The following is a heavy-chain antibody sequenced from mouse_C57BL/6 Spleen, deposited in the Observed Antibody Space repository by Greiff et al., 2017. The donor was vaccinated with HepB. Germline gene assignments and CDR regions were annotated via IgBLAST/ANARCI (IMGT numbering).Heavy chain of an antibody. V-gene: IGHV2-5*01. J-gene: IGHJ3*01. D-gene: IGHD2-2*01. CDR1: GFSLTSYG. Sequence: VMLVESGPGLVQPSQSLSITCTVSGFSLTSYGVHWVRQSPGKGLEWLGVIWRGGSTDYNAAFMSRLSITKDNSKSQVFLKMNSLQADDTAIYYCAKGDGYDEGFAYWGQGTLVTVSA. CDR3: AKGDGYDEGFAY. CDR2: IWRGGST.